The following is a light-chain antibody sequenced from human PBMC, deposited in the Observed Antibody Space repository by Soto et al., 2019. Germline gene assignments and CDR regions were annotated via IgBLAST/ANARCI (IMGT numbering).Light chain of an antibody. V-gene: IGKV3-15*01. Sequence: VVITLSPATLCLSPREGAALSCRGSQSIGGDLAWYQQIPGQAPRLLIYGASTRATGIPAGFRGRGSETEFTLTISSLQSEDFAVYYCQQYNNCPLTFGGGTKWIS. J-gene: IGKJ4*01. CDR3: QQYNNCPLT. CDR1: QSIGGD. CDR2: GAS.